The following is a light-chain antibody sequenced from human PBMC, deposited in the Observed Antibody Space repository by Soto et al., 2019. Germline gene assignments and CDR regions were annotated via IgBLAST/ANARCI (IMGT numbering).Light chain of an antibody. CDR1: SSNIGSNY. J-gene: IGLJ2*01. Sequence: QLVLTQPPSTSGTPGQRVTISCSGSSSNIGSNYVYWYQKVPGTAPKLLIYRSNQRPSGVPDRVSGSKSGTSASLAISGLRSDDEADYYCATWDDSLSGPVFGGGTKVTVL. V-gene: IGLV1-47*01. CDR3: ATWDDSLSGPV. CDR2: RSN.